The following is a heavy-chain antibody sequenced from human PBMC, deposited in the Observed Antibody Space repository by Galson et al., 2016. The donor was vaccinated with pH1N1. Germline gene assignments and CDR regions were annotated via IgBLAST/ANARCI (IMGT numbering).Heavy chain of an antibody. CDR2: TYYGGST. J-gene: IGHJ6*04. CDR3: ARGDYGDSLYWYFDV. Sequence: VKGLEWIGYTYYGGSTHYNPSLKSRLTISIDTSKNQFSLKLSSLTAADPAVYYCARGDYGDSLYWYFDVWGKGTTVTVSS. D-gene: IGHD4-17*01. V-gene: IGHV4-59*01.